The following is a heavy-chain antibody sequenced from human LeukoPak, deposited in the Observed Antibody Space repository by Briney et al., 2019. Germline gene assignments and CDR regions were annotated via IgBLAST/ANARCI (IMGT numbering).Heavy chain of an antibody. CDR3: ARGPQYYYDSRGYPIDY. CDR1: GYTFTSYC. CDR2: INPSGGST. D-gene: IGHD3-22*01. V-gene: IGHV1-46*01. Sequence: ASVKVSCKASGYTFTSYCMHWVRQAPGQGLEWMGIINPSGGSTSYAQKFQGRVTMTRDTSTSTVYMELSSLRSEDTAVYYCARGPQYYYDSRGYPIDYWGQEPLVTVSS. J-gene: IGHJ4*02.